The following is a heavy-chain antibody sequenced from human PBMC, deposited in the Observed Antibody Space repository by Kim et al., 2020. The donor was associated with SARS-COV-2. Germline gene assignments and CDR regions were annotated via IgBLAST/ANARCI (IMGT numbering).Heavy chain of an antibody. D-gene: IGHD3-3*01. Sequence: DAVKGRVTTSRDNSKNTLYLQMNRLRAEDTAVYYCARDDYDFWSGDYEVDYWGQGTLVTVSS. V-gene: IGHV3-30*07. J-gene: IGHJ4*02. CDR3: ARDDYDFWSGDYEVDY.